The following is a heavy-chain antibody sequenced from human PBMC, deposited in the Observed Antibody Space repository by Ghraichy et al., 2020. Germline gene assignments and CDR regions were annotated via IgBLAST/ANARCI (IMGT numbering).Heavy chain of an antibody. CDR2: INTNTGNP. V-gene: IGHV7-4-1*02. D-gene: IGHD6-19*01. CDR1: GYTFTSYA. J-gene: IGHJ4*02. CDR3: AREHIVAVAGDIDY. Sequence: ASVKVSCKASGYTFTSYAMNCGRQAPVPGLELMGWINTNTGNPTYAQCFTVRFVFSLDTSFSTAYLQISSLKAEVTVVYYCAREHIVAVAGDIDYWGQGTLVTVSS.